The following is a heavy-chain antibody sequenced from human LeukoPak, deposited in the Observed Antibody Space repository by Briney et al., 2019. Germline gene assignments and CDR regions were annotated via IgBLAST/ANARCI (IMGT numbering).Heavy chain of an antibody. CDR2: VSTSGVGT. Sequence: ETLSLTCTVSGGSISSSSYYWGWIRQAPGKGLEWVSSVSTSGVGTYYADSVRGRFTISRDNSKNTVFLQMNSLRAEDSAVYYCAKDYAVGSIDYWGQGTLVTVSS. CDR1: GGSISSSSYY. CDR3: AKDYAVGSIDY. J-gene: IGHJ4*02. V-gene: IGHV3-23*01. D-gene: IGHD3-16*01.